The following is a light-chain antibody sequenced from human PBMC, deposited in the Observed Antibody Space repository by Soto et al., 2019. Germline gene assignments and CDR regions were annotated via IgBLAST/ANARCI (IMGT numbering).Light chain of an antibody. CDR3: QQRSNWPPRIT. J-gene: IGKJ4*01. CDR1: QSVSNY. CDR2: DAS. Sequence: DIVLTQSPATLSLSPGEIATLSCRASQSVSNYLAWYQQKPGQAPRLLIYDASNRATGIPARFSGSGSGTDFTLTISSLEPEDFAVYYCQQRSNWPPRITFGGGTKVEIK. V-gene: IGKV3-11*01.